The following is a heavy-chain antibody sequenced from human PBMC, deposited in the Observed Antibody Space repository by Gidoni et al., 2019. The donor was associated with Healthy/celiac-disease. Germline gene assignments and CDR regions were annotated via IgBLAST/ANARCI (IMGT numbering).Heavy chain of an antibody. CDR2: ISYDGSNK. CDR3: ARDPSGYDILGLFDY. D-gene: IGHD5-12*01. Sequence: VQLVESGGGVVQPGRSLRLSCAAAGFNFSSYAMHWVRQAPGKGLEWVAVISYDGSNKYYADSVKGRFTISRDNSKNTLYLQMNSLRAEDTAVYYCARDPSGYDILGLFDYWGQGTLVTVSS. CDR1: GFNFSSYA. J-gene: IGHJ4*02. V-gene: IGHV3-30-3*01.